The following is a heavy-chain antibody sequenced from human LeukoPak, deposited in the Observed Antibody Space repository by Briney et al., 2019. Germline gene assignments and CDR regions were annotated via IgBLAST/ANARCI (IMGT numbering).Heavy chain of an antibody. CDR2: INHSGST. V-gene: IGHV4-34*01. CDR1: GGSFSGYY. D-gene: IGHD1-7*01. J-gene: IGHJ4*02. Sequence: SETLSLTCAVYGGSFSGYYWSWIRQPPGKGLEWIGEINHSGSTNYNPSLKSRVTISVDTSKNQFSLKLSSVTAADTAVYYCAGDWPYNWNYGGGRLDYWGQGTLVTVSS. CDR3: AGDWPYNWNYGGGRLDY.